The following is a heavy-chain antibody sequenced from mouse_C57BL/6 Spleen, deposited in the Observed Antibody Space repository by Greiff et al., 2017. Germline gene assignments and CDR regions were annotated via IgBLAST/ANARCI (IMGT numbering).Heavy chain of an antibody. CDR1: GFNIKGYY. CDR3: ARMDYYGSSSQFAY. J-gene: IGHJ3*01. Sequence: VQLQQPGAELVKPGASVKLSCTASGFNIKGYYMHWVKQRTEQGLEWIGRIDPEDGETKYDPKFQGKATITADTSSNTAYLQLSSLTSEDTAVYYCARMDYYGSSSQFAYWGTGTLVTVSA. CDR2: IDPEDGET. D-gene: IGHD1-1*01. V-gene: IGHV14-2*01.